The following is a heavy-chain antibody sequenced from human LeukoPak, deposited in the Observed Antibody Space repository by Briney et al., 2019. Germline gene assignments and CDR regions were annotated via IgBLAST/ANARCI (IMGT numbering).Heavy chain of an antibody. D-gene: IGHD5-12*01. CDR1: GFTFSSFG. Sequence: GGSLRLSCAASGFTFSSFGMHWVRQAPGKGLEWVAVISYDGSREYYADSVKGRFTISRDNSKNTLYLQMNGLRAEDTAVYYCAKDRGVATTSYYYGMDVWAKGPRSPSP. CDR3: AKDRGVATTSYYYGMDV. J-gene: IGHJ6*02. CDR2: ISYDGSRE. V-gene: IGHV3-30*18.